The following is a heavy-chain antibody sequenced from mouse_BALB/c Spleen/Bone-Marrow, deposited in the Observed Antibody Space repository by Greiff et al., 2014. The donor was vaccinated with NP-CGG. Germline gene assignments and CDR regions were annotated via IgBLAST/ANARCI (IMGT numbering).Heavy chain of an antibody. Sequence: EVNVVESGGDLVKPGGSLKLSCVASGFTFSSYGMSWVRQTPDKRLEWVATISSGGSYTYYPDSVKGRFTISRDNAKNTLYLQMSSLKSEDTAMYYCGRNYYGSSYYSDYWGQGTTLTVSS. CDR2: ISSGGSYT. D-gene: IGHD1-1*01. CDR3: GRNYYGSSYYSDY. CDR1: GFTFSSYG. V-gene: IGHV5-6*01. J-gene: IGHJ2*01.